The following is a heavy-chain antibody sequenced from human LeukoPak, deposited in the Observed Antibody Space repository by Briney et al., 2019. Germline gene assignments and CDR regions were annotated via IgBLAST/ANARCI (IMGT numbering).Heavy chain of an antibody. Sequence: SVKVSCKASGGTFSSYAISWVRQAPGQGLEWMGGIIPIFGTANYAQKFQGRATITADKSTSTAYMELSSLRSEDTAVYYCARGEYDYVWGSYRYTGIDYWGQGTLVTVSS. CDR1: GGTFSSYA. CDR3: ARGEYDYVWGSYRYTGIDY. V-gene: IGHV1-69*06. CDR2: IIPIFGTA. D-gene: IGHD3-16*02. J-gene: IGHJ4*02.